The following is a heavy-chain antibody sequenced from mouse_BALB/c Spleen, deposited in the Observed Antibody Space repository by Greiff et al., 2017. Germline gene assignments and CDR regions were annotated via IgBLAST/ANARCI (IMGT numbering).Heavy chain of an antibody. CDR2: IYWDDDK. CDR3: ARSEGYGNWYFDV. V-gene: IGHV8-12*01. D-gene: IGHD2-1*01. Sequence: QVTLKVSGPGILQPSQTLSLTCSFSGFSLSTSGMGVSWIRQPSGKGLEWLAHIYWDDDKRYNPSLKSRLTISKDTSSNQVFLKITSVDTADTATYYCARSEGYGNWYFDVWGAGTTVTVSS. J-gene: IGHJ1*01. CDR1: GFSLSTSGMG.